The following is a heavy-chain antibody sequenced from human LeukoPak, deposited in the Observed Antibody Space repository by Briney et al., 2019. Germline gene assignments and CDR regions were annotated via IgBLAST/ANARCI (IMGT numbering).Heavy chain of an antibody. Sequence: GGSLRLSCAASGFTFSDYYMSWIRQAPGKGLEWVSYISGSSTYTNYAESVKGRFTISRDNAKNLPYLQMNSLRAEDTAVYHCARDCTSTSCYVFDYWGQGTLVSVSS. D-gene: IGHD2-2*01. J-gene: IGHJ4*02. CDR3: ARDCTSTSCYVFDY. V-gene: IGHV3-11*05. CDR2: ISGSSTYT. CDR1: GFTFSDYY.